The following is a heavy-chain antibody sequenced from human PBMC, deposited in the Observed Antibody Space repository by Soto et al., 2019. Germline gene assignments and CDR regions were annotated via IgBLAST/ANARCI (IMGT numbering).Heavy chain of an antibody. D-gene: IGHD3-10*01. CDR2: ISGSGGST. CDR3: AKAYGDIYGSGSYYY. V-gene: IGHV3-23*01. Sequence: GGSLRLSCAASGFTFSSYAMSWVRQAPGKGLEWVSAISGSGGSTYYADSVKGRFTISRDNSKNTLYLQMNSLRAEDTAVYYCAKAYGDIYGSGSYYYWGQGTLVTVSS. CDR1: GFTFSSYA. J-gene: IGHJ4*02.